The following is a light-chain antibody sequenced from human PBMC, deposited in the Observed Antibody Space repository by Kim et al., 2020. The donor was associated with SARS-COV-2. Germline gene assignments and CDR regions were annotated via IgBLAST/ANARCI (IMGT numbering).Light chain of an antibody. CDR3: SSYSSSDTLV. V-gene: IGLV2-14*03. CDR2: DVY. CDR1: SSDIGSTEY. J-gene: IGLJ3*02. Sequence: QSALTQPASVSGSPGQSVTISCTGSSSDIGSTEYVSWYQQHPDRAPKLIIYDVYKRPSGVPSRFSGSKSGNTASLTISGLQAEDEADYYCSSYSSSDTLVFGGGTQLTVL.